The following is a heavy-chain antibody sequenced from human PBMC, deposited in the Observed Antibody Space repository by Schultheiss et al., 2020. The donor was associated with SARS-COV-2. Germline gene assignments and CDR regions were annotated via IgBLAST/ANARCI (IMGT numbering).Heavy chain of an antibody. V-gene: IGHV4-34*01. CDR1: GGSISSYY. Sequence: SETLSLTCTVSGGSISSYYWSWIRQPPGKGLEWIGEINHSGSTNYNPSLMSRVTISVDTSKNQFSLKLSSVTAADTAVYYCARDGRYSNYDDAFDIWGQGTMVTVSS. CDR2: INHSGST. J-gene: IGHJ3*02. D-gene: IGHD4-11*01. CDR3: ARDGRYSNYDDAFDI.